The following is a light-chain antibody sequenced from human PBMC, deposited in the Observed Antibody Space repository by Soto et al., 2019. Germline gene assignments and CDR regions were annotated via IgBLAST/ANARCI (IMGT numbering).Light chain of an antibody. CDR3: QQYDTYWT. Sequence: DIQMTQSPCTLSASVGDRVTITCRSSQSINNWLAWYQQKPGKAPKLLIYKASNLDIGVPSRFSGSGSGTEFTLTISSLQPDDFATYYCQQYDTYWTFGQGIKVEIK. CDR1: QSINNW. V-gene: IGKV1-5*03. CDR2: KAS. J-gene: IGKJ1*01.